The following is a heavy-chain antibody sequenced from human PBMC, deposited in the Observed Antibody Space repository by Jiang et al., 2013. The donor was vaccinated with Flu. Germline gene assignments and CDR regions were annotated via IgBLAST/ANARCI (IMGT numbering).Heavy chain of an antibody. V-gene: IGHV1-69*04. CDR1: GGTFSSYA. Sequence: EVKKPGSSVKVSCKASGGTFSSYAISWVRQAPGQGLEWMGRIIPILGIANYAQKFQGRVTITADKSTSTAYMELSSLRSEDTAVYYCASDSNLFSYDAFDIWGQGTMVTVSS. D-gene: IGHD5-18*01. CDR2: IIPILGIA. CDR3: ASDSNLFSYDAFDI. J-gene: IGHJ3*02.